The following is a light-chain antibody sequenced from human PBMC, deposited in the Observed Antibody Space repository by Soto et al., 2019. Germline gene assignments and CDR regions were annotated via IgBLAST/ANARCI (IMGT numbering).Light chain of an antibody. CDR3: QQYDNSPWT. V-gene: IGKV3-20*01. Sequence: EIVLTQSPGTLYLSPGERATLSCRASQSVSSSFLAWYQQKPGQAPRLLIYVASSRATGIPDRFSGSGSGTDFTLTISRLEPEDFAVYYCQQYDNSPWTFGQGTKVDIK. J-gene: IGKJ1*01. CDR1: QSVSSSF. CDR2: VAS.